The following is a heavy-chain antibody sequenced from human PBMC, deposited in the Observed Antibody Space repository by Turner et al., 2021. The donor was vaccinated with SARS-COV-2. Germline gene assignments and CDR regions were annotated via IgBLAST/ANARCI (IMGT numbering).Heavy chain of an antibody. J-gene: IGHJ6*02. CDR3: ATTPLDCIRTSCSYYGMDV. D-gene: IGHD2-2*01. CDR2: DITMLGKT. V-gene: IGHV1-69*10. Sequence: QVQLVQSGAEVKRPGSSVQVFCTASGGPFASSVITWMRQAPGIGLEWGGVDITMLGKTTYGQILQGRVTITANKFTSTCYMELSSLRSEDSAVYFCATTPLDCIRTSCSYYGMDVWGQGTTVTVSS. CDR1: GGPFASSV.